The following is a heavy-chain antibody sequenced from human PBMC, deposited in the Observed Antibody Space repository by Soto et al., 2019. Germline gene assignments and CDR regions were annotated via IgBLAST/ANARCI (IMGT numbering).Heavy chain of an antibody. D-gene: IGHD2-2*01. CDR3: ARENCSSTSCYQTLDYYGMDV. Sequence: SETLSLTCTVSGGSISSSSYYGGWIRQPPGKGLEWIGSIYYSGSTYYNPSLKSRVTISVDTSKNQFSLKLSSVTAADTAVYYCARENCSSTSCYQTLDYYGMDVWGQGTTVTVSS. V-gene: IGHV4-39*02. J-gene: IGHJ6*02. CDR2: IYYSGST. CDR1: GGSISSSSYY.